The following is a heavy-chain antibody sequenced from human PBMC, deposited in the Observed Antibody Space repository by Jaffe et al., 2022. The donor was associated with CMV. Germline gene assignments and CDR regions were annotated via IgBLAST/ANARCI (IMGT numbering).Heavy chain of an antibody. J-gene: IGHJ5*02. CDR1: DRSFTFSNYY. V-gene: IGHV4-39*01. Sequence: QLQLQESGPGLLKPSETLSLTCTVSDRSFTFSNYYWGWFRQPSGKGLEWIGSVFYSGKTYYSPSLQSRLTISVDTSNNQFSLEMSAVTAADTAVYYCARHTYHSGSGDFFDPWGQGILVTVSS. D-gene: IGHD3-10*01. CDR3: ARHTYHSGSGDFFDP. CDR2: VFYSGKT.